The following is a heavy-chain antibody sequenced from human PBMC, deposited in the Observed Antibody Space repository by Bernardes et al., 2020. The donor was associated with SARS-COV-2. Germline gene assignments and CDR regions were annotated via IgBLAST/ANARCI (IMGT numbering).Heavy chain of an antibody. CDR2: VSATGDT. CDR1: GFTLETFA. D-gene: IGHD2-21*02. J-gene: IGHJ4*02. V-gene: IGHV3-23*01. CDR3: AKDYCGGDCDFFDY. Sequence: WGSLRLSCAASGFTLETFAVSWVRQAPGKGLEWVSGVSATGDTYYAASVKGRFTISRDTSKNILFLQMNNLRAEDTAVYYCAKDYCGGDCDFFDYWGQGTVVTVSS.